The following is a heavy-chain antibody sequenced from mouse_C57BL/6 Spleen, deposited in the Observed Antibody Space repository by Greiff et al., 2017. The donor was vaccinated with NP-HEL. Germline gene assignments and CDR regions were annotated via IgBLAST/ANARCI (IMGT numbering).Heavy chain of an antibody. CDR1: GYTFTSYW. J-gene: IGHJ1*03. CDR2: IYPGSGST. D-gene: IGHD4-1*01. V-gene: IGHV1-55*01. CDR3: ARWRGLGLGAGWYFDV. Sequence: QVQLQQPGAELVKPGASVKMSCKASGYTFTSYWITWVKQRPGQGLEWIGDIYPGSGSTNYNEQFKSKATLTVDTSSSTAYMQLSSLTSEDSAVYYCARWRGLGLGAGWYFDVWGTGTTVTVSS.